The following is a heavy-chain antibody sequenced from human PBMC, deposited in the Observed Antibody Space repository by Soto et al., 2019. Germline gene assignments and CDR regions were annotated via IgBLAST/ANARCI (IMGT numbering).Heavy chain of an antibody. J-gene: IGHJ4*02. V-gene: IGHV1-69*13. CDR1: GVTFSSYA. CDR2: IIPIFGTA. D-gene: IGHD6-13*01. Sequence: GASLKVSCKASGVTFSSYAISWVRQAPGQGLEWMGGIIPIFGTANYAQKFQGRVTITADESTSTAYMELSSLRSEDTAVYYCAREKLGGSSWSYWGQGTLVTVSS. CDR3: AREKLGGSSWSY.